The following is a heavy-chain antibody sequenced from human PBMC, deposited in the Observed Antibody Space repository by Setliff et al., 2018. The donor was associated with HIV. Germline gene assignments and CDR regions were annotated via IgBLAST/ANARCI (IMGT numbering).Heavy chain of an antibody. CDR2: INPNNGGA. V-gene: IGHV1-2*02. J-gene: IGHJ5*02. D-gene: IGHD1-26*01. CDR1: GYTFTGYY. CDR3: AAAGTTIFNWFDP. Sequence: ASVKVSCKASGYTFTGYYMHWVRQAPGQGLEWMGWINPNNGGANYAQKFQGRVTMSTDTSITTAYMELSNLRSDDAAVYYCAAAGTTIFNWFDPWGQGTLVTVSS.